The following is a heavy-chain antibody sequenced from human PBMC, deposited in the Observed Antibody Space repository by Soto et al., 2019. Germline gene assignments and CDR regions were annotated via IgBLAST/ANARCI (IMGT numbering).Heavy chain of an antibody. CDR1: GFTFSSYS. CDR2: ISSSSSTI. CDR3: AREGYSYGYGEDYYYGMDV. Sequence: EVQLVESGGGLVQPGGSLRLSCAASGFTFSSYSMNWVRQAPGKGLEWVSYISSSSSTIYYADSVKGRFTISRDNAKNPLYLQMNSLRAEDTAVYYCAREGYSYGYGEDYYYGMDVWGQGTTVTVSS. J-gene: IGHJ6*02. D-gene: IGHD5-18*01. V-gene: IGHV3-48*01.